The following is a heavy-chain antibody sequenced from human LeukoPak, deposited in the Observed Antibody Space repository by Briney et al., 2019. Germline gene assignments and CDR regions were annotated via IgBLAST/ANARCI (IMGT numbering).Heavy chain of an antibody. D-gene: IGHD2-2*02. V-gene: IGHV4-31*03. Sequence: PSETLSLTCTVSGGSISSGGYYWSWIRQHPGTGLEWIGYIYYSGSTYYNPSLKSRVTIPVDTSKNQFSLKLSSVTAADTAVYYCARDFHLPAAIYSYGMDVWGQGTTVTVSS. CDR1: GGSISSGGYY. J-gene: IGHJ6*02. CDR2: IYYSGST. CDR3: ARDFHLPAAIYSYGMDV.